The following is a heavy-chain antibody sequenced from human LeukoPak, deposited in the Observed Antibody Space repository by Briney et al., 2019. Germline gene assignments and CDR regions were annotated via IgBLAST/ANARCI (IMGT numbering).Heavy chain of an antibody. CDR1: GFTFSAYY. V-gene: IGHV3-11*01. CDR2: ISSSGSTM. J-gene: IGHJ4*02. CDR3: ARRVATRSPPYYSDY. Sequence: GGSLRLSCAASGFTFSAYYMTWIRQAPGKGLEWVSYISSSGSTMYYADSVKGRFTISRDNAKNSLYLQMNSLRAEDTAVYYCARRVATRSPPYYSDYWGQGTLVTVSS. D-gene: IGHD6-6*01.